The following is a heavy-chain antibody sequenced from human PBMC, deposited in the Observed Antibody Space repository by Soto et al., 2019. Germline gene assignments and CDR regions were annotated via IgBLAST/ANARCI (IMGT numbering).Heavy chain of an antibody. Sequence: PXGSLRLSCAASGFTFSSYWMSWVRQAPGKGLEWVANIKQDGSEKYYVDSVKGRFTISRDNAKNSLYLQMNSLRAEDTAVYCCARDIVVVPAAMGYYYYGMDVSGQGTTVTVSS. J-gene: IGHJ6*02. V-gene: IGHV3-7*01. CDR2: IKQDGSEK. CDR3: ARDIVVVPAAMGYYYYGMDV. CDR1: GFTFSSYW. D-gene: IGHD2-2*01.